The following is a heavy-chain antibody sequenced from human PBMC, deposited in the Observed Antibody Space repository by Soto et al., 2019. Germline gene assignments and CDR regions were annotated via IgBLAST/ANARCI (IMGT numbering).Heavy chain of an antibody. V-gene: IGHV4-59*01. J-gene: IGHJ6*03. CDR1: GGSISSYY. D-gene: IGHD3-10*01. Sequence: SETLSLTCTVSGGSISSYYWSWIRQPPGKGLEWIGYIYYSGSTNYNPSLKSRVTISVDTSKNQFSLKLSSVTAADTAVYYCARAVGSPLWFGESRDYYMDVWGKGTTVTVSS. CDR3: ARAVGSPLWFGESRDYYMDV. CDR2: IYYSGST.